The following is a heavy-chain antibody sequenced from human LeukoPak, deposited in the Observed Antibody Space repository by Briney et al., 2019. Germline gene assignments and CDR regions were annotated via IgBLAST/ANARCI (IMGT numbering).Heavy chain of an antibody. Sequence: SETLPLTCTVSGGSISSHYWSWIRQPPGKGLEWIGYIYYSGSTNYNPSLKSRVTISVDTSKNQFSLKLSSVTAADTAVYYCARLGRGSYYYMDVWGKGTTVTVSS. J-gene: IGHJ6*03. CDR1: GGSISSHY. V-gene: IGHV4-59*11. D-gene: IGHD3-16*01. CDR2: IYYSGST. CDR3: ARLGRGSYYYMDV.